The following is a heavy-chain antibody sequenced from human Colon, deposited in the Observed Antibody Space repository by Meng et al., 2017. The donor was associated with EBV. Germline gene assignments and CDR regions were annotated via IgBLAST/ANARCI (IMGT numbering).Heavy chain of an antibody. V-gene: IGHV1-8*01. J-gene: IGHJ4*02. Sequence: QVQLVQSGAEVKKPGASVKVSCKASGYTFISYEINWVRQATGQGLEWMGWMNPNSGNTGYAEKFQGRVTMTRNTSISTAYMELSSLRSEDTAVYYCVGGFINQFDYWGQGTLVTVAS. D-gene: IGHD3-16*02. CDR1: GYTFISYE. CDR3: VGGFINQFDY. CDR2: MNPNSGNT.